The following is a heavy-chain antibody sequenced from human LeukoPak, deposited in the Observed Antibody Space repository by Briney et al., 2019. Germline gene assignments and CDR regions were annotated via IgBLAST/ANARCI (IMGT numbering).Heavy chain of an antibody. J-gene: IGHJ4*02. CDR2: ISGSGGST. CDR3: AKGPRVSGSSSVRVRGYQNY. D-gene: IGHD6-6*01. V-gene: IGHV3-23*01. CDR1: GFTFSSYA. Sequence: PGGSLRLSCAASGFTFSSYAMSWVRQAPGKGLEWVSAISGSGGSTYYADSVKGRFTISRDNSKNTLYLQMNSLRAEDTAVYYCAKGPRVSGSSSVRVRGYQNYWGQGTLVTVSS.